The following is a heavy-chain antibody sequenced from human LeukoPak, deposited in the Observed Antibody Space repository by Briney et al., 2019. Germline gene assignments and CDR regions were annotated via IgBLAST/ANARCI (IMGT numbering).Heavy chain of an antibody. CDR1: GFTVSHNY. Sequence: LILSCAASGFTVSHNYMSWVRQAPGKGLEWIGYIYYSGSTYYNPSLKSRVTISVDTSKNQFSLKLSSVTAADTAVYYCARGGSYYNYWGQGTLVTVSS. J-gene: IGHJ4*02. V-gene: IGHV4-30-4*08. D-gene: IGHD3-10*01. CDR2: IYYSGST. CDR3: ARGGSYYNY.